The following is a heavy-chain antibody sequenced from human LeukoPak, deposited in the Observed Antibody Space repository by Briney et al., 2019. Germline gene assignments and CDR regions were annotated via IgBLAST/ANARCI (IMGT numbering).Heavy chain of an antibody. CDR3: ARRPTGDPKFDY. Sequence: SETLSLTCTVSGGSISSYYWSWIRQPPGKGLEWIGYIYYSGSTNYNPSLKSRVTISVDTSKNQFSLKLSTVTAADTAVYYCARRPTGDPKFDYWGQGTLVTVSS. J-gene: IGHJ4*02. CDR1: GGSISSYY. CDR2: IYYSGST. V-gene: IGHV4-59*08. D-gene: IGHD7-27*01.